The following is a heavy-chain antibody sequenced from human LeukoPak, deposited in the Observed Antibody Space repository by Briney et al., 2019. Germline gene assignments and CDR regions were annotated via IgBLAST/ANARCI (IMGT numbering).Heavy chain of an antibody. CDR2: IYPDESNI. J-gene: IGHJ4*02. Sequence: GESLKISCKGSGYSFPTYWIAWVRQMPGKGLEWMGIIYPDESNIRYSPSFQGQVTISADKSISTAYLQWSSLKASDTALYYCARPPSRGYSSSFEYWGQGTLVTVSS. V-gene: IGHV5-51*01. D-gene: IGHD2-2*03. CDR3: ARPPSRGYSSSFEY. CDR1: GYSFPTYW.